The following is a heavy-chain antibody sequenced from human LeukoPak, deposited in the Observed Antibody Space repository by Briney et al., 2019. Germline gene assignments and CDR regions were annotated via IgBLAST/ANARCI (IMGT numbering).Heavy chain of an antibody. CDR1: GFTFSSYG. CDR2: IWYGGSNK. J-gene: IGHJ4*02. D-gene: IGHD2-2*01. V-gene: IGHV3-33*08. Sequence: GGSLRLSCAASGFTFSSYGMHWVRQAPGKGLEWVAVIWYGGSNKYYADSVKGRITISRDNSKNTLFLQMDSLRADDTAIYYCAAAYSSSWHDYWGQGTLVTVSS. CDR3: AAAYSSSWHDY.